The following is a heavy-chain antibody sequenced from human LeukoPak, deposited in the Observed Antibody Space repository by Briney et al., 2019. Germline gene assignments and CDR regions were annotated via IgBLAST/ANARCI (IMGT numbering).Heavy chain of an antibody. V-gene: IGHV3-15*01. Sequence: PGGSLRLSCAASGFTFSSFSMNWVRQTPGKGLEWVARIKRQTEGWTTDYAAPVKGRFTISRDDSKSTLYLQMNSLETEDTAVYYCSRNADHDWWGQGTLVTVSS. D-gene: IGHD1-14*01. CDR2: IKRQTEGWTT. CDR3: SRNADHDW. CDR1: GFTFSSFS. J-gene: IGHJ4*02.